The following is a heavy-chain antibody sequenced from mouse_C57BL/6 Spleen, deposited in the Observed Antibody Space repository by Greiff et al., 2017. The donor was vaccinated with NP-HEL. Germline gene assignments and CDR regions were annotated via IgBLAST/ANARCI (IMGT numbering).Heavy chain of an antibody. J-gene: IGHJ3*01. V-gene: IGHV3-6*01. CDR3: ARGDYSNPWFAY. Sequence: EVQLQESGPGLVKPSQSLPLTCSVTGYSTTSGSYWYWIWQIPGNKLEWMGYISYDGSNNHNPSPKNRISITRDTSTNQFFLKLNSVTTEDTATYYCARGDYSNPWFAYWGQGTLVTVSA. CDR2: ISYDGSN. D-gene: IGHD2-5*01. CDR1: GYSTTSGSY.